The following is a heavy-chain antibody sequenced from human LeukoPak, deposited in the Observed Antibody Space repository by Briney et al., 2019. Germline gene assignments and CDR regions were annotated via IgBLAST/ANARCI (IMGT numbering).Heavy chain of an antibody. J-gene: IGHJ4*02. CDR3: ARMATGQGRGRPYYLDY. CDR1: AGSITNYY. V-gene: IGHV4-59*01. Sequence: SETLSLTCSVSAGSITNYYWSWIRQPPGKGLEWIGYIYYSGSTTYNPPLKRRLNIAVDTSKNQFSLKLTSVTAADTAVYYCARMATGQGRGRPYYLDYWGQGTLVTVSS. CDR2: IYYSGST. D-gene: IGHD1-1*01.